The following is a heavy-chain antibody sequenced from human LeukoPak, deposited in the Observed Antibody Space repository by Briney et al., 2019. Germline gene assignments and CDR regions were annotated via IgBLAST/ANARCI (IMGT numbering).Heavy chain of an antibody. CDR2: INPNSGGT. J-gene: IGHJ6*03. Sequence: ASVKVSCKASGYTFTGYYMHWVRQGPGQGLEWMGWINPNSGGTNYAQKFQGRVTMTRDTSISTAYMELSRLRSDDTAVYYCARLSITIFGVVIGDNYYMDVWGKGTTVTVSS. D-gene: IGHD3-3*01. CDR3: ARLSITIFGVVIGDNYYMDV. V-gene: IGHV1-2*02. CDR1: GYTFTGYY.